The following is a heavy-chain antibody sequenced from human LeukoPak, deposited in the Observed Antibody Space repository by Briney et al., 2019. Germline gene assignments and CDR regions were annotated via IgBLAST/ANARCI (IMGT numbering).Heavy chain of an antibody. CDR1: GYTFTGYY. Sequence: ASVKVSCKAFGYTFTGYYVHWVRQAPGQGLEWMGWINPKSGGTNYAQKFQGRVTMTRDTSISTAYMELSRLRSDDKAVYYCARVSFVPAAMLWTLDYWGQGTLVTVSS. D-gene: IGHD2-2*01. CDR2: INPKSGGT. V-gene: IGHV1-2*02. CDR3: ARVSFVPAAMLWTLDY. J-gene: IGHJ4*02.